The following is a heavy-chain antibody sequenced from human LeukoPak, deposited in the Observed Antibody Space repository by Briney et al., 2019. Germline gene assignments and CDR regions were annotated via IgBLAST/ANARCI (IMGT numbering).Heavy chain of an antibody. CDR1: GGSISSSSYY. Sequence: SETLSLTCTVSGGSISSSSYYWSWIRQPPGKGLEWIGYIYYSGSTTYNPSLKSRVTMSGDTSKNLFSLRLTSVTAADTAIYYCARDEGSGWYAYWGQGTLVTVSS. J-gene: IGHJ4*02. D-gene: IGHD6-19*01. CDR3: ARDEGSGWYAY. CDR2: IYYSGST. V-gene: IGHV4-61*01.